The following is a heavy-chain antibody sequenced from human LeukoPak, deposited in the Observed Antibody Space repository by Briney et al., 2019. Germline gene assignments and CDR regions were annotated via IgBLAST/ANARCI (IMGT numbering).Heavy chain of an antibody. J-gene: IGHJ6*03. CDR3: ARGGSGRYFYYMDV. CDR1: ELTLSNYW. CDR2: IQKDGSER. D-gene: IGHD3-10*01. Sequence: PGGSLRLSCVASELTLSNYWMSWVRQAPGKGLERVANIQKDGSERYYVGSVKGRFTISRDNAKNSVYLQMDSLRAEDTAMYFCARGGSGRYFYYMDVWGKGSTVTVSS. V-gene: IGHV3-7*01.